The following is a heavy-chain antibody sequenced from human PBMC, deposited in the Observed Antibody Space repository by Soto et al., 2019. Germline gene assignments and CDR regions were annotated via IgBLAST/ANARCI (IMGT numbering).Heavy chain of an antibody. CDR3: ARGYDFWSGRHWFDP. Sequence: PGGSLRLSCAASGFTVSSNYMSWVRQAPGKGLEWVSVIYSGGSTYYADSVKGRFTISRDNSKNTLYLQMNSLRAEDTAVYYCARGYDFWSGRHWFDPWGQGTLVTVSS. V-gene: IGHV3-66*01. CDR2: IYSGGST. J-gene: IGHJ5*02. D-gene: IGHD3-3*01. CDR1: GFTVSSNY.